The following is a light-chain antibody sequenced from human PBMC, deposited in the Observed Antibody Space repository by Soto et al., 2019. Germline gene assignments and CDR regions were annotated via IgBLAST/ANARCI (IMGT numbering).Light chain of an antibody. CDR1: SSNIGAGYD. CDR3: QSYDSILSAGV. V-gene: IGLV1-40*01. CDR2: GNS. J-gene: IGLJ2*01. Sequence: QSVLTQPPSVSGAPGQRVTISCTGSSSNIGAGYDVHWYQPLQGTAPKLLIYGNSTRPSGVPDRFSGSKSGPSASLAITGLQAEDEADYYCQSYDSILSAGVLGGGTKLTVL.